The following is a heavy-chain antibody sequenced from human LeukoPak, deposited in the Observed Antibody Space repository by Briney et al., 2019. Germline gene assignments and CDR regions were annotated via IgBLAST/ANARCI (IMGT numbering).Heavy chain of an antibody. J-gene: IGHJ4*02. Sequence: TGGSLRLSCAASGFTFSNYGMHWVRQAPGKGLEWVALIWYDGSNKYYADSVKGRFTIYRDNSKNTLFLQMNSPRAEDTAVYYCAKDSVAAAGRGLDYWGQGTLVTASS. D-gene: IGHD6-13*01. CDR3: AKDSVAAAGRGLDY. CDR1: GFTFSNYG. CDR2: IWYDGSNK. V-gene: IGHV3-33*06.